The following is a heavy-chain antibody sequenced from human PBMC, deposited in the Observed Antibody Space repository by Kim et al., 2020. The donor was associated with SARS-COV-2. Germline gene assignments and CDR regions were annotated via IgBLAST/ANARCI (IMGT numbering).Heavy chain of an antibody. CDR1: GGSISSGGYY. D-gene: IGHD1-1*01. V-gene: IGHV4-31*03. CDR2: IYYSGST. Sequence: SETLSLTCTVSGGSISSGGYYWSWIRQHPGKGLEWIGYIYYSGSTYYNPSLKSRVTISVDTSKNQFSLKLSSVTAADTAVYYCASLRRGMLEGYFDYWGQGTLVTVSS. CDR3: ASLRRGMLEGYFDY. J-gene: IGHJ4*02.